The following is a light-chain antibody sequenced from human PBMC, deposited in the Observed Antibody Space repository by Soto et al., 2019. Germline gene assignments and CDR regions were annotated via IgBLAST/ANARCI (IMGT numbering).Light chain of an antibody. J-gene: IGKJ4*01. V-gene: IGKV3-20*01. CDR3: QQYGTSPLT. CDR2: GAS. Sequence: EIVLTQSPGTLSLSPGERVTLSCRASQSVSSIHLAWYQQKPGQAPRLLIYGASSRATAIPDRFSGGGSGTDFTLTISRLEPEYFAVYYCQQYGTSPLTFGGGTKVEIK. CDR1: QSVSSIH.